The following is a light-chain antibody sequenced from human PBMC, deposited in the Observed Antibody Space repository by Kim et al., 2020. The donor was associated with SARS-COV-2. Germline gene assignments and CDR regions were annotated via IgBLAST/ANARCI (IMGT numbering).Light chain of an antibody. V-gene: IGKV3-20*01. Sequence: EIVLTQSPGTLSLSPGERATLSCRASQSVTSSYLAWYQQKPGQAPRLLIYGASSRATGIPDRFSGSGSGTDFTLTISRLEPEDFAVYYCQHYDSSPLCTFGPGTKVDIK. CDR1: QSVTSSY. J-gene: IGKJ3*01. CDR3: QHYDSSPLCT. CDR2: GAS.